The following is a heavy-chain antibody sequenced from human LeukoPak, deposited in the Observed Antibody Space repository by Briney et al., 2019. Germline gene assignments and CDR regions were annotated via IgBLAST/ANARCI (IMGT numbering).Heavy chain of an antibody. V-gene: IGHV4-34*01. D-gene: IGHD5-18*01. J-gene: IGHJ4*02. Sequence: SETLSLTCAVYGGSFSGYYWSWIRQPPGKGLEWIGEINHSGGTNYNPSLKSRVTISVDTSKNQFSLKLSSVTAADTAVYYCARSGWGYSYGSYFDYWGQGTLVAVSS. CDR1: GGSFSGYY. CDR2: INHSGGT. CDR3: ARSGWGYSYGSYFDY.